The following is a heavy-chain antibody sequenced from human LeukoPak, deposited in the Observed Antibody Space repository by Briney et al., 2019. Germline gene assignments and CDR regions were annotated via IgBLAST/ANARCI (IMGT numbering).Heavy chain of an antibody. Sequence: SQTLSLTCAVSGGSISSGGYSWSWLRQPPGKGLEWIGYIYHSGSTYYNPSLKSRVTISVDRSKNQLSLKLSSVTAADTAVYYCARGQTYYSGSGSYYLDYWGQGTLVTVSS. CDR2: IYHSGST. CDR3: ARGQTYYSGSGSYYLDY. CDR1: GGSISSGGYS. V-gene: IGHV4-30-2*01. J-gene: IGHJ4*02. D-gene: IGHD3-10*01.